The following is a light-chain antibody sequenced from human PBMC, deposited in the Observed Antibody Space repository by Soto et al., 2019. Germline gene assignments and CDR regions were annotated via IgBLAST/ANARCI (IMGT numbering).Light chain of an antibody. CDR3: SSYTSSSTSYV. Sequence: QSVLTQPASVSGSPGQSITISCTGTSSDVGGYNYVSWYQQHPGTAPKLMIYEVSNRPSGVSNRFSGSKSGNTASLTISGLEAEDEADYYCSSYTSSSTSYVFGTGTKVTVL. V-gene: IGLV2-14*01. J-gene: IGLJ1*01. CDR2: EVS. CDR1: SSDVGGYNY.